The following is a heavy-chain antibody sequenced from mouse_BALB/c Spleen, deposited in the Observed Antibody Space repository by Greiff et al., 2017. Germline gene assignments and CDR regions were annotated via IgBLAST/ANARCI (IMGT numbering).Heavy chain of an antibody. V-gene: IGHV1-80*01. Sequence: VQLQQSGAELVRPGSSVKISCQASGYAFSSYWMNWVKQRPGQGLEWIGQIYPGDGDTNYKGKFKGKATLTADKSSSTAYMQLSSLTSEDTAVYYCARKVPAGFAYWGQGTLVTVSA. CDR3: ARKVPAGFAY. J-gene: IGHJ3*01. CDR2: IYPGDGDT. CDR1: GYAFSSYW.